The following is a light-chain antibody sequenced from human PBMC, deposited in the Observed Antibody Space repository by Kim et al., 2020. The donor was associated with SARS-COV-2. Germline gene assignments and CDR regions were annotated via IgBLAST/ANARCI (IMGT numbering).Light chain of an antibody. CDR1: QTIGIS. Sequence: PGEGAILACRSRQTIGISLGWYQHKLGQAPRLLSSDAAIRAAGIPDRFSGGGSGTDFTLTISSLEPEDFAVYYCQQRNNWPPAVTFGGGTKVDIK. J-gene: IGKJ4*01. CDR2: DAA. V-gene: IGKV3-11*01. CDR3: QQRNNWPPAVT.